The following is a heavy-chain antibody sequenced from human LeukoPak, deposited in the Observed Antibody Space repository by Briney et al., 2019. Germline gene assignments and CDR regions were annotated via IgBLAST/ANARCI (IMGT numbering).Heavy chain of an antibody. J-gene: IGHJ4*02. Sequence: ASVKVSCKASGYTFTGYYMHWVRQAPGQGLEWMGWINPNSGGTNYAQKFQGRVTMTRDTSISTAYMELSRLRSDDTAVYYCARDGDQQLVLNNFDYWGQGTLVTVSS. CDR2: INPNSGGT. D-gene: IGHD6-13*01. CDR3: ARDGDQQLVLNNFDY. V-gene: IGHV1-2*02. CDR1: GYTFTGYY.